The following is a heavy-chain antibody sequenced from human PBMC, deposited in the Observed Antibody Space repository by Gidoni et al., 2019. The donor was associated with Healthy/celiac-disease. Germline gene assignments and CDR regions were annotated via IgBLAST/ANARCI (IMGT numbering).Heavy chain of an antibody. D-gene: IGHD3-3*01. Sequence: PVLVKPSGTLSLTCAVSGGSISSSNCWSWFRQPPGKGLEWIGELYPSGSTNYNPSLKSRVTISVDTSKNQFSLKLSSGTAADTAVYYCAQYRDDFWSGYYVRRNWFDPWGQGTLVTVSS. J-gene: IGHJ5*02. CDR1: GGSISSSNC. CDR2: LYPSGST. CDR3: AQYRDDFWSGYYVRRNWFDP. V-gene: IGHV4-4*02.